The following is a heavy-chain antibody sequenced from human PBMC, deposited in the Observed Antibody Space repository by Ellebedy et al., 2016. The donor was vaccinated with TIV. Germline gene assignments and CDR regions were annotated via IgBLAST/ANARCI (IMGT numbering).Heavy chain of an antibody. V-gene: IGHV3-30*04. J-gene: IGHJ1*01. D-gene: IGHD3-16*01. Sequence: GESLKISCAASGFTFSHHAFYWVRQAPGKGLEWVTIISYDGNNKFYLDSVEGRFSISRDDSKNTLYLQMNSLRPEDTAVYYCARLSDRGEHWGQGTLVTISS. CDR1: GFTFSHHA. CDR3: ARLSDRGEH. CDR2: ISYDGNNK.